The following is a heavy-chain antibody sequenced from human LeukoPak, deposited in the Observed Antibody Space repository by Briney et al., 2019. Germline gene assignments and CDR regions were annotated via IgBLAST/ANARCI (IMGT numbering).Heavy chain of an antibody. J-gene: IGHJ4*02. CDR2: IYTSGST. Sequence: SETLSLTCTVSGGTFSSYYWSWIRQPPGKGLEWIGRIYTSGSTNYNPSPKSRVTTLVNTTKNQFPYMLISVPGADTAVYYCALGRIAAAGTVDYWGQGTLVTVSS. V-gene: IGHV4-4*07. CDR3: ALGRIAAAGTVDY. D-gene: IGHD6-13*01. CDR1: GGTFSSYY.